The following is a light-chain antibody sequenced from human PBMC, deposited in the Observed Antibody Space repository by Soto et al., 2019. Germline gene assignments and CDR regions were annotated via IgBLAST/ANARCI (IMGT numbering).Light chain of an antibody. J-gene: IGKJ5*01. CDR2: AAS. V-gene: IGKV1-39*01. Sequence: DILMTQSPSSLSASVGDRVTITCRASQSISGYLHWFQQKPGKAPKLLIYAASSLQGGFPSRFRGSGSVTDFTLTINSLQPEDFASYYCQHGNTYPFTCGQGTRLEIK. CDR3: QHGNTYPFT. CDR1: QSISGY.